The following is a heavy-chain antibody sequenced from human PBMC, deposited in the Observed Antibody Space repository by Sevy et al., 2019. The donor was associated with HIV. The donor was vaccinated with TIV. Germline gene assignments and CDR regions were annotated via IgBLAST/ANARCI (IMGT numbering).Heavy chain of an antibody. D-gene: IGHD2-15*01. J-gene: IGHJ6*03. V-gene: IGHV3-72*01. CDR3: VRGPNCGVGGCQQISPYCLDV. CDR2: IRNRPNSYTT. Sequence: GGYLSLSCAASGFTFSDHYVDWVRQAPGKGLEWVGRIRNRPNSYTTEYTASVKGRFTISRDDSRNSVYLQMNSLKTQDSAVYYCVRGPNCGVGGCQQISPYCLDVWGKGATVTVSS. CDR1: GFTFSDHY.